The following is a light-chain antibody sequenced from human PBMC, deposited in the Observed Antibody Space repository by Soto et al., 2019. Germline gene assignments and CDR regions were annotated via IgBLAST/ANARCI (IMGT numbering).Light chain of an antibody. V-gene: IGLV2-14*01. CDR1: SSDVGAFNY. CDR2: EVN. CDR3: SSYTSSGTLYV. Sequence: QSVLTQPASVSGSPGQSITISCTGTSSDVGAFNYVSWFQHHPGKAPELMISEVNNRPSGVSTRFSGSKSGDTASLTISGLQAEDEADYYCSSYTSSGTLYVFGNGTKVTVL. J-gene: IGLJ1*01.